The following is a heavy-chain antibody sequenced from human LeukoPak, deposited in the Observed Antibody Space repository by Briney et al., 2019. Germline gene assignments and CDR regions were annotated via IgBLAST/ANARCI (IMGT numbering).Heavy chain of an antibody. J-gene: IGHJ4*02. D-gene: IGHD3-10*01. CDR3: TRDRAYYGSGTYVDY. V-gene: IGHV3-49*04. CDR2: IRSKAYGGTT. CDR1: GFTFGDYA. Sequence: GRSLRLSCTASGFTFGDYAMSWVRQAPGKGLEWVGFIRSKAYGGTTEYAASVKGRSTISRDDSKSIAYLQMNSLKTEDTAVYYCTRDRAYYGSGTYVDYWGQGTLVTVSS.